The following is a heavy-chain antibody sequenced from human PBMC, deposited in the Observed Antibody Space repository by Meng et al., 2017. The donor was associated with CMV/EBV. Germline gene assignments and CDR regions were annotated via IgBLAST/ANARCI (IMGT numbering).Heavy chain of an antibody. V-gene: IGHV3-21*01. J-gene: IGHJ3*02. D-gene: IGHD3-10*02. CDR2: ISSSSSYI. CDR1: GFTFSSYS. CDR3: ARAMLADAFDI. Sequence: GGSLRLSCAASGFTFSSYSMNWVRQAPGKGLEWVSSISSSSSYIYYADSVKGRFTISGDNAKNSLYLQMNSLRAEDTAVYYCARAMLADAFDIWGQGTMVTVSS.